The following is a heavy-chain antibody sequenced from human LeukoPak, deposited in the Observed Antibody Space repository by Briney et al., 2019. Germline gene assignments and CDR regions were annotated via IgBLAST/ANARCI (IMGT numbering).Heavy chain of an antibody. D-gene: IGHD4-17*01. CDR3: AKDSRVRGQTRVTTDAFDI. J-gene: IGHJ3*02. Sequence: PGGSLRLSCAASGFTFSNAWMSWVRQAPGKGLEWVSAISGSGGSTYYADSVKGRFTISRDNSKNTLYLQMNSLRAEDTAVYYCAKDSRVRGQTRVTTDAFDIWGQGTMVTVSS. CDR2: ISGSGGST. V-gene: IGHV3-23*01. CDR1: GFTFSNAW.